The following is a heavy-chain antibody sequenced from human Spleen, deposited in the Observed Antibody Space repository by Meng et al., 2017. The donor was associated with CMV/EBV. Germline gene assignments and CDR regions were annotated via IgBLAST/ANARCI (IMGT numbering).Heavy chain of an antibody. V-gene: IGHV3-15*01. CDR1: GFIFSNTW. CDR2: IKSKYNGGTT. Sequence: GESLKISCAASGFIFSNTWMSWVRQAPGKGLEWVARIKSKYNGGTTDYAAPVKGRFIISRDDSKNTLHLQMNSPKTEDTAVYYCATDRADYWGQGALVTVSS. J-gene: IGHJ4*02. CDR3: ATDRADY.